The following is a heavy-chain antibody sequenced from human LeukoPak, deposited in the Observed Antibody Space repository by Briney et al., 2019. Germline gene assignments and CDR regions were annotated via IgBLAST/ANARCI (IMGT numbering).Heavy chain of an antibody. CDR1: GFNFANHA. J-gene: IGHJ4*02. CDR3: VREDTPATANY. D-gene: IGHD2-21*02. Sequence: GGSLRLSCAASGFNFANHAMSWVRQTLGKGLEWVSAISGGGDITYYADSVTGRFTISRDNSKDTLFLQMHSLRPGDTAVYYCVREDTPATANYWGQGTLVTISS. CDR2: ISGGGDIT. V-gene: IGHV3-23*01.